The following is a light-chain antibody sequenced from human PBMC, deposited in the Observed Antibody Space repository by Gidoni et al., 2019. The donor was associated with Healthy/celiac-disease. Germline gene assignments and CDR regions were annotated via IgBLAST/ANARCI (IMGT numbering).Light chain of an antibody. V-gene: IGKV1-12*01. CDR3: QQANSFPIT. Sequence: DIQMTQSPSSVSASVGDSVTITCRASQGISSWLAWYQKKPGKAPKLLIYATSSLQSGVPSRFSGGGSGTDFTLTISSLQPEDFATYYCQQANSFPITCGQXTRLEIK. CDR1: QGISSW. CDR2: ATS. J-gene: IGKJ5*01.